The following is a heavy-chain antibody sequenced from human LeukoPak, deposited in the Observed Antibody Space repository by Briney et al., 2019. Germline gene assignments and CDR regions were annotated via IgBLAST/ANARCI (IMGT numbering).Heavy chain of an antibody. J-gene: IGHJ5*02. D-gene: IGHD2-15*01. Sequence: GESLEISRKGSGYSYTSYWIGWVRQRPGKGLEWMGIIYPGDSDTRYSPSFQGQVTISADKSISTAYLQWSSLKASDTAMYYCARHHQRYCSGGSCFLNWFDPWGQGTLVTVSS. CDR3: ARHHQRYCSGGSCFLNWFDP. CDR2: IYPGDSDT. V-gene: IGHV5-51*01. CDR1: GYSYTSYW.